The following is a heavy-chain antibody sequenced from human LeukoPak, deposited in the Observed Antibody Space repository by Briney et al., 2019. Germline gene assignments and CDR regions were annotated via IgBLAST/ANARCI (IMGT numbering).Heavy chain of an antibody. D-gene: IGHD3/OR15-3a*01. V-gene: IGHV3-23*01. CDR3: AKGGWTLPFDP. CDR2: IGTMGGST. J-gene: IGHJ5*02. Sequence: GGSLRLSCAASGFTFSNFAMSWVRQAPGQGLEWVSTIGTMGGSTTYADSVRGRFTISRDNSKNTLSLHMNSLRSEDTGVYYCAKGGWTLPFDPWAREPWSPSPQ. CDR1: GFTFSNFA.